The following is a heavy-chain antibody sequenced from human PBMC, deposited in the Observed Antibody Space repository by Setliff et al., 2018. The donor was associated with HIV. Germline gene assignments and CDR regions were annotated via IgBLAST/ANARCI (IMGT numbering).Heavy chain of an antibody. Sequence: SETLSLTCTVSGGSVSSSTTYYWAWIRQPPGKGLEWIGSIYHRGSTHHNPSLKSRVTISVDTSKNQFSLKLSSVTAADTAVYYCAREGIAVAVLDYWGQGTLVTVSS. CDR3: AREGIAVAVLDY. V-gene: IGHV4-39*07. D-gene: IGHD6-19*01. CDR1: GGSVSSSTTYY. J-gene: IGHJ4*02. CDR2: IYHRGST.